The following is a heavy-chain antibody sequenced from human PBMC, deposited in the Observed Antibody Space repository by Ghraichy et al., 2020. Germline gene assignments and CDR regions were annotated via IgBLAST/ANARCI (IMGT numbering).Heavy chain of an antibody. Sequence: GGSLRLSCAASGFPFAGYAMSWVRQAPGKGLEWVSTLSGSADTTLYADSVKGRFTISRDNSKSSLYLQMNTLRAEDTALYYCAKQTGAPWGEFDWGQGILVTVSS. CDR1: GFPFAGYA. CDR3: AKQTGAPWGEFD. V-gene: IGHV3-23*01. J-gene: IGHJ4*02. D-gene: IGHD1-26*01. CDR2: LSGSADTT.